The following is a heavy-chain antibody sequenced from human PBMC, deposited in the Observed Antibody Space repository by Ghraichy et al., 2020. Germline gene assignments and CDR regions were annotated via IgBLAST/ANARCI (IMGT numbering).Heavy chain of an antibody. Sequence: GESLNISCADSGFTFSDYSMHWVRQAPGKGPEWVAVISYDGGDKYYADSVKGRFTISRDNSENTLYLQMNSLRAEDTAVYYCARDPEYHGRGLVYYFEYWGQGTLVTVSS. D-gene: IGHD3-10*01. J-gene: IGHJ4*02. V-gene: IGHV3-30*03. CDR2: ISYDGGDK. CDR3: ARDPEYHGRGLVYYFEY. CDR1: GFTFSDYS.